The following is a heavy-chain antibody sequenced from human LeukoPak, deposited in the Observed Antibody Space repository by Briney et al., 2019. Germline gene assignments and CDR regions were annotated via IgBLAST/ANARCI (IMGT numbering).Heavy chain of an antibody. V-gene: IGHV4-59*08. Sequence: SETLSLTCTVSGVSISTYYWSWIRQPPGKGLEWIGCIYCSGNTNNSPSLKSRVTISVDTSKNQFSLSLTSVTAADTAVYYCARGLVDTGRSRFDYWGQGTLVTVSS. CDR3: ARGLVDTGRSRFDY. CDR2: IYCSGNT. CDR1: GVSISTYY. J-gene: IGHJ4*02. D-gene: IGHD5-12*01.